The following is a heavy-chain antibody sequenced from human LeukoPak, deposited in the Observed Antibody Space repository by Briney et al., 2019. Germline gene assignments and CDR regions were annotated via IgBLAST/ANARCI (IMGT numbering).Heavy chain of an antibody. V-gene: IGHV4-59*01. Sequence: PSETLSLTCTVSGGSITNYYWTWIRQPPGKGLEWIGYIHYSGSTNYNPSLKSRVTISVDPSKNQFSLKLSSVTAADTAVYYCARASITYYYYYYMGVWGKGTTVTVSS. CDR2: IHYSGST. CDR3: ARASITYYYYYYMGV. D-gene: IGHD1-14*01. CDR1: GGSITNYY. J-gene: IGHJ6*03.